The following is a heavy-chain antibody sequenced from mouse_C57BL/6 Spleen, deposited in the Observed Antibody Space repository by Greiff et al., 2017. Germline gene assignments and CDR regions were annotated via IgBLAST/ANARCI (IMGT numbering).Heavy chain of an antibody. J-gene: IGHJ3*01. CDR2: IDPETGGT. Sequence: QVQLQQSGAELVRPGASVTLSCKASGYTFTDYEMHWVKQTPVHGLEWIGAIDPETGGTAYNQKFKGKAILTADKSSSTAYMELRSLTSEDSAVYYCTRRGYPWFAYWVQGTLVTVSA. D-gene: IGHD2-2*01. CDR1: GYTFTDYE. CDR3: TRRGYPWFAY. V-gene: IGHV1-15*01.